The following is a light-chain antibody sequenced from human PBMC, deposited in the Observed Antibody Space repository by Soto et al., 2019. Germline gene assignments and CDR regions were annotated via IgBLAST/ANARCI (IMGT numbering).Light chain of an antibody. CDR1: QNIGSR. J-gene: IGKJ2*01. Sequence: DIQMTQSPSKLSVSVGDRVTITCRASQNIGSRLARYQQKVGKAPKLLIYEASTLDSGVPSRFSGSGSGTEFTLTISSLQPEDFATYLCQQYNSYNTFGQGTELEIE. V-gene: IGKV1-5*03. CDR3: QQYNSYNT. CDR2: EAS.